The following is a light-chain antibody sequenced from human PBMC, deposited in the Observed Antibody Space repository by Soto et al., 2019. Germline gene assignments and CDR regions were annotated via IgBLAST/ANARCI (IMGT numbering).Light chain of an antibody. CDR3: QSYDYTVTASV. J-gene: IGLJ3*02. CDR1: SSNLGAGYD. CDR2: GNR. V-gene: IGLV1-40*01. Sequence: QLVLTQPPSVSGAPGQRVTISCTGNSSNLGAGYDVHWYQQLPGAAPKLVIFGNRNRPSVVPERFSGSKSGTSASLAITGLQAEDETDYYCQSYDYTVTASVFGGGTTLTVL.